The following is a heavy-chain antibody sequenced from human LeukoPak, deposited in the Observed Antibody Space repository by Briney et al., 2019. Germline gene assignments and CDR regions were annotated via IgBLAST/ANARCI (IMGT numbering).Heavy chain of an antibody. J-gene: IGHJ4*02. V-gene: IGHV4-59*01. CDR2: IYYSGST. CDR1: GGSIISYY. CDR3: ARLGVGTRQVVDY. Sequence: SETLSLTCTVSGGSIISYYWSWIRQPPGKGLEWIGYIYYSGSTNYNPSLKSRVTISVDTSKNQFSLRLSSVTAADTAVYYCARLGVGTRQVVDYWGQGTLVTVSS. D-gene: IGHD1-26*01.